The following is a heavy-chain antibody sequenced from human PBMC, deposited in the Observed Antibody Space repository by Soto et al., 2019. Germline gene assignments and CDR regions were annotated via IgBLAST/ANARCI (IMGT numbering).Heavy chain of an antibody. V-gene: IGHV5-10-1*01. J-gene: IGHJ4*02. Sequence: PGDSPRTSCKGSGDTFLYYVITLVRQMPGKGLEWMGTIDPSDSYTNYSPSFQGHVTLSADKSISTAYLQWSSLKASDTAMYYCAGHQRYAERLSALDYWGQGTPVTVSS. D-gene: IGHD1-1*01. CDR1: GDTFLYYV. CDR3: AGHQRYAERLSALDY. CDR2: IDPSDSYT.